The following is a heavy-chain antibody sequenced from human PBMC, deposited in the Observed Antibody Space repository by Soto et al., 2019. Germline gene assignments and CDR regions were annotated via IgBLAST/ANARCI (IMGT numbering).Heavy chain of an antibody. CDR2: IIPIFGTA. V-gene: IGHV1-69*01. J-gene: IGHJ4*02. Sequence: QVQLVQSGAEVKKPGSSVKVSCKASGGTFSSYAISWVRQAHGQGLEWMGGIIPIFGTANYAQKFQGRVTITADESTSPAYMELSSLRSEDTAVYYCAGVVTRYYFDYWGQGTLVTVSS. CDR1: GGTFSSYA. D-gene: IGHD5-18*01. CDR3: AGVVTRYYFDY.